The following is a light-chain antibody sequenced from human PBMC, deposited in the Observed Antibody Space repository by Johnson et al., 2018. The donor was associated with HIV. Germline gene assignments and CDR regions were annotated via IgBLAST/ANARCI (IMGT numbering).Light chain of an antibody. V-gene: IGLV1-51*02. CDR3: GTWDSSLSAYV. CDR1: SSNIGNDS. CDR2: ENN. Sequence: QSVLTQPPSVSAAPGQKVSISCSGSSSNIGNDSVSWYQQLPGTAPELLIYENNKRPSGIPDRFSGSKSGTSATLGIPGLPPGDEADYYCGTWDSSLSAYVFGTGTKVTVL. J-gene: IGLJ1*01.